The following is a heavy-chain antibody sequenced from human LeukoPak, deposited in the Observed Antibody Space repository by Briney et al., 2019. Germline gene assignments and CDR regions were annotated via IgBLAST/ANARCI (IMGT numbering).Heavy chain of an antibody. D-gene: IGHD3-22*01. CDR2: ISAYNGNT. J-gene: IGHJ4*02. V-gene: IGHV1-18*01. CDR1: GYTFTSYG. CDR3: ARGYDSSGYYYGGLDY. Sequence: GASVKVSCKASGYTFTSYGIGWVRQAPGQGLEWMGWISAYNGNTNYAQKLQGRVTMTTDTSTSTAYMELRSLRSDDTAVYYCARGYDSSGYYYGGLDYWGQGTLVTVSS.